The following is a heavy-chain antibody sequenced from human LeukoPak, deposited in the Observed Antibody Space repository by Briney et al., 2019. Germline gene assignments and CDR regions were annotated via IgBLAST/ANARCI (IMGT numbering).Heavy chain of an antibody. D-gene: IGHD3-9*01. CDR1: GFTFSSYE. V-gene: IGHV3-48*03. Sequence: PGGSLRVSCAASGFTFSSYEMNWVRQAPGKGLEWVTYISSSGSTIYYADSVKGRFTISRDNAKNSLYLQMNSLRAEDTAVYYCARDSFYYDILTGYPYYYYYGMDVWGQGTTVTVSS. CDR2: ISSSGSTI. CDR3: ARDSFYYDILTGYPYYYYYGMDV. J-gene: IGHJ6*02.